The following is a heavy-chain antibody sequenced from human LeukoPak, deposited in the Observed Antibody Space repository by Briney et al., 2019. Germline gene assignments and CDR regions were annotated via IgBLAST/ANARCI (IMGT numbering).Heavy chain of an antibody. D-gene: IGHD3-9*01. CDR1: GGSVSSGSYY. CDR2: IYYSGST. Sequence: SEALSLTCTVSGGSVSSGSYYWSWIRQPPGKGLEWIGYIYYSGSTNYNPSLKSRVTISVDTPKNQFSLKLSSVTAADTAVYYCARDLYDILTGFPSYYFDYWGQGTLVTVSS. J-gene: IGHJ4*02. V-gene: IGHV4-61*01. CDR3: ARDLYDILTGFPSYYFDY.